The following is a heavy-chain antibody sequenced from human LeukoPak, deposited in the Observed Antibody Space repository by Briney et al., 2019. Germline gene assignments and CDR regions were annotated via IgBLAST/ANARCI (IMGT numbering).Heavy chain of an antibody. J-gene: IGHJ2*01. V-gene: IGHV4-39*07. CDR2: IYYSGST. Sequence: SETLSLTCTVSGGSISSSSYYWGWIRQPPGKGLEWIGSIYYSGSTYYNPSLKSRVTISVDTSKDQFSLKLSSVTAADTAVYYCARAEMATIENWYFDLWGRGTLVTVSS. CDR3: ARAEMATIENWYFDL. D-gene: IGHD5-24*01. CDR1: GGSISSSSYY.